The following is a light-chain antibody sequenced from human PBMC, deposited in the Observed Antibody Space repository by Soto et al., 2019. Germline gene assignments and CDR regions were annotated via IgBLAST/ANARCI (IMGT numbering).Light chain of an antibody. J-gene: IGKJ4*01. Sequence: DIQMTQSPSSLSASVGDRVTITCRSSQAIRNDVAWYQHKSGQAPTRLIYAASSLQSGVPSRFTGSGSGTEFTLAISSLQPEDFATYYCLQHNTPPLTFGGGTKVDIK. CDR3: LQHNTPPLT. CDR1: QAIRND. CDR2: AAS. V-gene: IGKV1-17*01.